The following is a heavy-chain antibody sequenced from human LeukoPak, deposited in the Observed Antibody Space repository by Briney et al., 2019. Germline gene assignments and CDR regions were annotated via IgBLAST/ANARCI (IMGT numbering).Heavy chain of an antibody. D-gene: IGHD4-17*01. Sequence: KTSETLSLTCTVSGGSISSGGYYWSWIRQHPGKGLEWIGYIYYSGSTYYNPSLKSRVTISVDTSKNQFSLKLSSVTAADTAVYYCVRLPTGFPNWLDPWGQGTLVTVSS. V-gene: IGHV4-31*03. CDR3: VRLPTGFPNWLDP. J-gene: IGHJ5*02. CDR2: IYYSGST. CDR1: GGSISSGGYY.